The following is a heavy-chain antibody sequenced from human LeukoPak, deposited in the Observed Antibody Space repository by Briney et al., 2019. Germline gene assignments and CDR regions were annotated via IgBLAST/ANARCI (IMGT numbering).Heavy chain of an antibody. D-gene: IGHD2-8*01. J-gene: IGHJ4*02. CDR3: ARDIRGMVYDMLWYFDY. Sequence: GGSLRLSCAASGFTFSSYSMNWVRQAPGKGLEWVSSISSSSSYIYYADSVKGRFTISRDNAKNSLYLQMNSLRAEDTAVYYCARDIRGMVYDMLWYFDYWGQGTLVTVSS. CDR2: ISSSSSYI. V-gene: IGHV3-21*01. CDR1: GFTFSSYS.